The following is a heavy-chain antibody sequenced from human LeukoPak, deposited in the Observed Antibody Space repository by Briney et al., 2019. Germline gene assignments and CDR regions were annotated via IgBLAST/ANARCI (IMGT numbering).Heavy chain of an antibody. V-gene: IGHV1-69*04. D-gene: IGHD5-24*01. CDR2: IIPVLGTP. CDR1: GGTVRNYA. CDR3: ASVEMASQLDY. Sequence: ASVKVSCKASGGTVRNYAINWVRQAPGLGLEWMGRIIPVLGTPHYPHNFQGRVTITADRSMSTGYMELSSMRSDDTAVYYCASVEMASQLDYWGQGNLVTVSS. J-gene: IGHJ4*02.